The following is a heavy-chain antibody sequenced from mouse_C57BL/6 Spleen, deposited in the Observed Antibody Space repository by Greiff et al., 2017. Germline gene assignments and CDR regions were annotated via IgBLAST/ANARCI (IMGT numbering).Heavy chain of an antibody. D-gene: IGHD3-1*01. CDR3: ARSGGRESYCDY. J-gene: IGHJ2*01. CDR2: INPNNGGT. V-gene: IGHV1-26*01. Sequence: VQLQQSGPELVKPGASVKISCKASGYTFTDYYMNWVKQSHGKSLEWIGDINPNNGGTSYNQKFKGKATLTVDKSSSTAYMELRSLTSEDSAVYYCARSGGRESYCDYWGQGTTLTVSS. CDR1: GYTFTDYY.